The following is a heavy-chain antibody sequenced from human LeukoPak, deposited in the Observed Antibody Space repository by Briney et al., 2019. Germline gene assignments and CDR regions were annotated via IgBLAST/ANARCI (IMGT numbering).Heavy chain of an antibody. J-gene: IGHJ4*02. V-gene: IGHV1-2*02. CDR1: GYMFTGYH. D-gene: IGHD3-16*01. Sequence: ASVRVSCKASGYMFTGYHMHWVRQAPGQGLEWMGWISLNSGGTSYAQTFEGRVTMTRDTSISTAYMELSRLRSADTAVYYCAKEGGGLDYWGQGTLVTASS. CDR3: AKEGGGLDY. CDR2: ISLNSGGT.